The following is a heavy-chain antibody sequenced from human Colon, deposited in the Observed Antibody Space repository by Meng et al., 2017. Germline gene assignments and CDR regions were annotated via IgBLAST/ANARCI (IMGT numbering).Heavy chain of an antibody. Sequence: SVKVSCKADGYTFNNYPISWVRQAPGQGREWMGAITPTFGSTNYAPTFQGRVTFIADKSTNTAYMELTSLKSEDTAVYYCARKGGYCGSDCYYLDFWGQGTLVTVSS. CDR2: ITPTFGST. D-gene: IGHD2-21*02. V-gene: IGHV1-69*06. CDR3: ARKGGYCGSDCYYLDF. CDR1: GYTFNNYP. J-gene: IGHJ4*02.